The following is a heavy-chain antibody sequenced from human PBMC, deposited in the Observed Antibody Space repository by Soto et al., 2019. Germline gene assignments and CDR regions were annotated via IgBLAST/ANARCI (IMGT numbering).Heavy chain of an antibody. D-gene: IGHD2-21*02. CDR2: IYPGDSDT. Sequence: GESLKISCKGSGYSFTSYWIGWVRQMPGKGLEWMGIIYPGDSDTRYSPSFQGQVTISADKSISTAYLQWSSLKASDTAMYYCARTVVTPIDDYYYGMDVWGQGTTVTVSS. V-gene: IGHV5-51*01. CDR3: ARTVVTPIDDYYYGMDV. J-gene: IGHJ6*02. CDR1: GYSFTSYW.